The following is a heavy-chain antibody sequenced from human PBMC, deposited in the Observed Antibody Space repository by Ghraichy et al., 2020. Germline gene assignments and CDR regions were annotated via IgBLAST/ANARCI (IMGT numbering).Heavy chain of an antibody. J-gene: IGHJ4*02. CDR3: ARDSLTPFYSGYDYEGGFDY. Sequence: GGSLRLSCAASGFTFSSYWMSWVRQAPGKGLEWVANIKQDGSEKYYVDSVKGRFTISRDNAKNSLYLQMNSLRAEDTAVYYCARDSLTPFYSGYDYEGGFDYWGQGTLVTVSS. CDR1: GFTFSSYW. D-gene: IGHD5-12*01. CDR2: IKQDGSEK. V-gene: IGHV3-7*03.